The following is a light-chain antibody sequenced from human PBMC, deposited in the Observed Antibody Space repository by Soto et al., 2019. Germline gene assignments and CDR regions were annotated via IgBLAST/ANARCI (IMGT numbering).Light chain of an antibody. CDR3: KSYAGSNTYV. Sequence: PSTGTKNDIGVYDFVSWYQHHPGKAPRLIIYEVVQRPSGVPDRFSGSKSGNTASLTVSGLQAADEADYFCKSYAGSNTYVFGSGTKVTVL. V-gene: IGLV2-8*01. CDR2: EVV. J-gene: IGLJ1*01. CDR1: KNDIGVYDF.